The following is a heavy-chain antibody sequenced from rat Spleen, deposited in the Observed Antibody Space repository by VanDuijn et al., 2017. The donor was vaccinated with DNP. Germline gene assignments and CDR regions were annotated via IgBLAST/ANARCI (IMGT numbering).Heavy chain of an antibody. Sequence: EVQLVESGGGLVQPGRSLNLSCAASGFTFSDYDMAWVRQAPKRGLEWVASIHYDGSDTYYRDSVRGRFTISKDSTKSTLYLQVDSLRSEDSATYYCARHRPYNNFFDYWGQGIMVTVSS. D-gene: IGHD1-10*01. CDR1: GFTFSDYD. J-gene: IGHJ2*01. CDR2: IHYDGSDT. CDR3: ARHRPYNNFFDY. V-gene: IGHV5-7*01.